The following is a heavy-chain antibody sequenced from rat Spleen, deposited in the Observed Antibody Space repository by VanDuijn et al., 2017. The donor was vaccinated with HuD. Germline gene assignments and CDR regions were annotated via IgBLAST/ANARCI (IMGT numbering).Heavy chain of an antibody. D-gene: IGHD5-1*01. Sequence: EVQLVESGGGLIQPGRSLKLSCAASGFTFDDYHMAWVRQAPTKGLEWVASINYDGSSTYYRDSVKGRFTISRDNAKSTLYLQMDSLRSEDTATYYCATSNWDCFDYWGQGVMVTVSS. J-gene: IGHJ2*01. CDR1: GFTFDDYH. CDR3: ATSNWDCFDY. V-gene: IGHV5-7*01. CDR2: INYDGSST.